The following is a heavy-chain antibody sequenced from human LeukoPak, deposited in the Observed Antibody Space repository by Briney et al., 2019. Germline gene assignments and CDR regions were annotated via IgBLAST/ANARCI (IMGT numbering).Heavy chain of an antibody. D-gene: IGHD6-13*01. CDR2: TNDSGGST. CDR3: AKMSSSWTYYYGMDV. CDR1: GFTFSSYG. J-gene: IGHJ6*02. Sequence: PGGSLRLSCAASGFTFSSYGMHWVRQAPGKGLEWVSGTNDSGGSTYYADSVKGRFTISRDNSKNTLYLQMNSLRAEDTAVYYCAKMSSSWTYYYGMDVWGQGTTVTVSS. V-gene: IGHV3-23*01.